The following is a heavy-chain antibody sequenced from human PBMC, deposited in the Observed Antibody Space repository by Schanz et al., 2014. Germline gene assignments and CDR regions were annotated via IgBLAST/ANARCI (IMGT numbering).Heavy chain of an antibody. D-gene: IGHD2-21*01. Sequence: QLVGSGGGLIQPGGSLRLSCTASGFAFSSYSMNWVRQAPGKGLEWVSYISSSGTTIYYADSVKGRFTISRDNAKNSLFLQMNSLRVEDTAVYYCARDLEGYDGGGGGFDPWGQGTLVTGSS. CDR2: ISSSGTTI. CDR1: GFAFSSYS. J-gene: IGHJ5*02. CDR3: ARDLEGYDGGGGGFDP. V-gene: IGHV3-48*01.